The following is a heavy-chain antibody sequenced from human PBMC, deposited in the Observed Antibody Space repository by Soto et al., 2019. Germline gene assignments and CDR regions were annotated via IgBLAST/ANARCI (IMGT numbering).Heavy chain of an antibody. V-gene: IGHV4-59*01. CDR3: ARAPIVVGYYYGMDV. CDR1: GGSISSYY. CDR2: IYYSGST. Sequence: SGTLSLTCTVSGGSISSYYWSWIRQPPGKGLEWIGYIYYSGSTNYNPSLKSRVTISVDTSKNQFSLKLSSVTAADTAVYYCARAPIVVGYYYGMDVWGQGTTVTVSS. J-gene: IGHJ6*02. D-gene: IGHD2-2*01.